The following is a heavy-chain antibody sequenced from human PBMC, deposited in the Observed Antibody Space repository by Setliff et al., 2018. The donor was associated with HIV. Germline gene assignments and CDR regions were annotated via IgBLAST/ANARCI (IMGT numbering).Heavy chain of an antibody. Sequence: ASVEVSCKASGYTFTSYDIHWLRQATGQGLEWMGWMNPNSGNTGYAQKFQGRITITRDTSASTAYMELSRLRSDDTAVYYCARGTRVGANDAFDIWGQGTLVTVSS. V-gene: IGHV1-8*03. CDR2: MNPNSGNT. CDR1: GYTFTSYD. D-gene: IGHD1-26*01. J-gene: IGHJ3*02. CDR3: ARGTRVGANDAFDI.